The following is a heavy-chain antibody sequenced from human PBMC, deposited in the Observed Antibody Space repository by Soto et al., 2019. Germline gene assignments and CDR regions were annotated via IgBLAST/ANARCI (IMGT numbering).Heavy chain of an antibody. CDR1: GFTFSSYA. Sequence: EVQLLESGGGLVQPGGSLRLSCAASGFTFSSYAMSWVRQAPGKRLEWVSTISGSGGSTYYADSVKGRFTISRDNSKNTLYLQMKSLRAEDTAVYYCAKEGGGYCSGGSCYYFDYWGQGTLVTVSS. CDR3: AKEGGGYCSGGSCYYFDY. CDR2: ISGSGGST. V-gene: IGHV3-23*01. D-gene: IGHD2-15*01. J-gene: IGHJ4*02.